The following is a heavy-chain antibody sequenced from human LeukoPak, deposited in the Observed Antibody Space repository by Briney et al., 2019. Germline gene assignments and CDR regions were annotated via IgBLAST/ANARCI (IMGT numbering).Heavy chain of an antibody. Sequence: PSETLSLACTVSGGSISSSNYYWAWIRQPPGKGLEWIGIIYHSGSTYYNPSLKSRVTISVDTSKNQFSLNLSSVTAADTAVYNCARRFGDPFDYWGQGTLVTVSS. V-gene: IGHV4-39*07. CDR1: GGSISSSNYY. CDR3: ARRFGDPFDY. CDR2: IYHSGST. J-gene: IGHJ4*02. D-gene: IGHD3-10*01.